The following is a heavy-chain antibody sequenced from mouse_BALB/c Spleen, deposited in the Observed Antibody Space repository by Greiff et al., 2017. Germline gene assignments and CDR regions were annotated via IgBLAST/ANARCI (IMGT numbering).Heavy chain of an antibody. V-gene: IGHV1-7*01. CDR1: GYTFTSYW. Sequence: VQLQQSGAELAKPGASVKMSCKASGYTFTSYWMHWVKQRPGQGLEWIGYINPSTGYTEYNQKFKDKATLTADKSSSTAYMQLSSLTSEDSAVYYCAREGVRRGLAYWGQGTLVTVSA. CDR2: INPSTGYT. D-gene: IGHD2-14*01. J-gene: IGHJ3*01. CDR3: AREGVRRGLAY.